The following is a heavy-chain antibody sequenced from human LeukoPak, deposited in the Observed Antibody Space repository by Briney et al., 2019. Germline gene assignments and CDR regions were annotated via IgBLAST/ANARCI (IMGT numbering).Heavy chain of an antibody. CDR1: GGTFSSYA. CDR2: IIPIFGTA. Sequence: ASVKVSCKASGGTFSSYAISWVRQAPGQGLEWMGGIIPIFGTANYAQKFQGRVTITADESTSTAYMELRSLRSGDTAVYYCARAQSYWNDHQVGDYWGQGTLVTVSS. V-gene: IGHV1-69*01. D-gene: IGHD1-1*01. CDR3: ARAQSYWNDHQVGDY. J-gene: IGHJ4*02.